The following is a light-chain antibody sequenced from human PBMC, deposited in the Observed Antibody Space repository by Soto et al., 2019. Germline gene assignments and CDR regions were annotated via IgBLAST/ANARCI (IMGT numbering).Light chain of an antibody. CDR1: SSNIGTYS. CDR2: ENN. CDR3: GAWDRSLTGGV. V-gene: IGLV1-51*02. Sequence: QSGLTQPPSVSAAPGQKVTISCSGSSSNIGTYSVYWYQQLPGSAPKRLIHENNKRPSGIPDRFSGSKSGTSATLGITGLQAGDEADYYCGAWDRSLTGGVVGGGTKVTVL. J-gene: IGLJ3*02.